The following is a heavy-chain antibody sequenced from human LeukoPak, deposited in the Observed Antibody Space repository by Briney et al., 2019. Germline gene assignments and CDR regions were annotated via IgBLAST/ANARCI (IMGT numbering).Heavy chain of an antibody. J-gene: IGHJ6*03. V-gene: IGHV1-8*02. CDR3: ARGSAGDYYYYYMDV. CDR2: MNPNSGNT. CDR1: GYTFTGYY. D-gene: IGHD6-25*01. Sequence: GASVKVSCKASGYTFTGYYMHWVRQAPGQGLEWMGWMNPNSGNTGYAQKFQGRVTMTRNTSISTAYMELSSLRSEDTAVYYCARGSAGDYYYYYMDVWGKGTTVTISS.